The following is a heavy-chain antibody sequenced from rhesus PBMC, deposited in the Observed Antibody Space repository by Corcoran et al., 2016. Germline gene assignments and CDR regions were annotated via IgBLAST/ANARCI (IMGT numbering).Heavy chain of an antibody. CDR3: AIHATSYGNYGWQRYNRFDV. J-gene: IGHJ5-1*01. Sequence: QVQLQESGPAVVKPSETLSLTCAVSGGSVSSSYWWRWIRQSRGKGLEGVGGIYVSGGSNEYTPSLKSRVTISIDTSKNQFSLKLSSVTAADTAVDYCAIHATSYGNYGWQRYNRFDVWGPGVLVNVSS. CDR1: GGSVSSSYW. D-gene: IGHD4-35*01. CDR2: IYVSGGSN. V-gene: IGHV4-93*02.